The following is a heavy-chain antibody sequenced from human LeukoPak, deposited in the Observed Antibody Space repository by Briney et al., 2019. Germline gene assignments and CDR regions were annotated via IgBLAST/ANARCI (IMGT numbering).Heavy chain of an antibody. CDR2: ISHSGRT. CDR1: GGCFSDYF. Sequence: SETLSLTCAVYGGCFSDYFWGWIRQPPGTGLEWIGEISHSGRTYYNPPLKSRVTMSVDPSKNQFSLTLRPVTAADTAVYYCARDVVVVPAAIHYGMDVGAQGTTDTVSS. D-gene: IGHD2-2*01. J-gene: IGHJ6*01. CDR3: ARDVVVVPAAIHYGMDV. V-gene: IGHV4-34*01.